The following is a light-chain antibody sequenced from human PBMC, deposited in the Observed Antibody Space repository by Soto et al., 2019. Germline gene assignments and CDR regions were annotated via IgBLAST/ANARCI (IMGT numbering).Light chain of an antibody. J-gene: IGKJ2*01. CDR2: DTS. CDR1: QSVSSF. Sequence: EIVLTQSPATLSLSPGERATLSCRASQSVSSFLAWYQQKPGQAPRLLIYDTSSRATGIPARFSGSGSGTDFTLTISSLEPEDFAAYYCQQRGYTFGQGTKLEIK. V-gene: IGKV3-11*01. CDR3: QQRGYT.